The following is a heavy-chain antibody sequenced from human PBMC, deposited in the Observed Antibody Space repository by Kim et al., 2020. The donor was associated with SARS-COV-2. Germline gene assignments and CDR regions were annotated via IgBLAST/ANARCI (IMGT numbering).Heavy chain of an antibody. Sequence: SETLSLTCTVSGGSISSYYWSWIRQPPGKGLEWIGYIYYSGSTNYNPSLKSRVTISVDTSKNQFSLKLSSVTAADTAVYYCARGERRGLGYFDYWGQGTLVTVSS. D-gene: IGHD3-9*01. CDR1: GGSISSYY. J-gene: IGHJ4*02. CDR2: IYYSGST. CDR3: ARGERRGLGYFDY. V-gene: IGHV4-59*01.